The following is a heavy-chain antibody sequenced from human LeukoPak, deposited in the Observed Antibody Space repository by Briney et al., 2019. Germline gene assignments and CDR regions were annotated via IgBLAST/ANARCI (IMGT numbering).Heavy chain of an antibody. V-gene: IGHV1-46*01. D-gene: IGHD2-8*01. CDR3: ARGNAEMGQMTFDC. Sequence: GASVKVSCKASGFTFTNYYMHWVRQAPGQGLEWMGIINLSGGSTTYAQKFQGRVNMTTDVSTSTVYMELSSLRSGDTAVYYCARGNAEMGQMTFDCWGQGTLVTVSS. J-gene: IGHJ4*02. CDR2: INLSGGST. CDR1: GFTFTNYY.